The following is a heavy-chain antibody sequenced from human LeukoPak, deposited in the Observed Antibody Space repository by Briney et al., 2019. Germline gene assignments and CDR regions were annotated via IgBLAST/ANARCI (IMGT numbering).Heavy chain of an antibody. CDR3: ARASPGSYDFWSGPIGDAFDI. CDR1: GFTFSSYS. V-gene: IGHV3-48*04. Sequence: GGSLRLSCAASGFTFSSYSMNWVRQAPGKGLEWVSYISSSSSTIYYADSVKGRFTISRDNAKNSLYLQMNSLRAEDTAVYYCARASPGSYDFWSGPIGDAFDIWGQGTMVTVPS. CDR2: ISSSSSTI. D-gene: IGHD3-3*01. J-gene: IGHJ3*02.